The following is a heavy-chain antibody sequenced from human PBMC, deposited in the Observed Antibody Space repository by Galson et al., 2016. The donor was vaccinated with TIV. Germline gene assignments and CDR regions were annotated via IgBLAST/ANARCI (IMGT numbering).Heavy chain of an antibody. CDR3: AKEGYSYRLS. CDR1: GGSVTSSH. CDR2: VYPSGNT. V-gene: IGHV4-4*07. D-gene: IGHD5-18*01. Sequence: SETLSLTCTVSGGSVTSSHWSWIRQPAGKGLEWLGRVYPSGNTNYSPSLKSRVTMSLDTSKNQFSLNLMSVTAADTAVYYCAKEGYSYRLSWGQGILVTVSS. J-gene: IGHJ4*02.